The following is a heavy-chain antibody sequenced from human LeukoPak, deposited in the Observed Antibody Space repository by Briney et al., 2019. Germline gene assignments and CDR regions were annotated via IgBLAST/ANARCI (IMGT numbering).Heavy chain of an antibody. Sequence: SETLSLTCTVSGGSISSGDYYWSWIRQPPGKGLEWIGYIYYSGSTYYNPSLRSRVTISVDTSKNQFSLTLSSVTAADTALYYCANAGDSGSYSEPNWFDPWGQGTLVTVSS. CDR2: IYYSGST. CDR1: GGSISSGDYY. V-gene: IGHV4-30-4*08. D-gene: IGHD1-26*01. CDR3: ANAGDSGSYSEPNWFDP. J-gene: IGHJ5*02.